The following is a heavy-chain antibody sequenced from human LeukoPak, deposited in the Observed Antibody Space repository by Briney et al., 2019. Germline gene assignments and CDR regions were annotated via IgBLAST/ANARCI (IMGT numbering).Heavy chain of an antibody. Sequence: SETLSLTCTVSGGSISSYYWSWIRQPPGKGLEWIGYIYYSGSTNYNPSLKSRVTISVDKSKNQFSLKLSSVTAADTAVYYCARDQNYYGSGSYYNFYYYYGMDVWGQGTTVTVSS. CDR2: IYYSGST. CDR3: ARDQNYYGSGSYYNFYYYYGMDV. D-gene: IGHD3-10*01. CDR1: GGSISSYY. J-gene: IGHJ6*02. V-gene: IGHV4-59*12.